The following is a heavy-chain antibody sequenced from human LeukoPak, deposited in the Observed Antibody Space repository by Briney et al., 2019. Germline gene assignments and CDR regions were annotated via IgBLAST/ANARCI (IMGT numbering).Heavy chain of an antibody. CDR1: GFTFSTYS. J-gene: IGHJ4*02. CDR2: ISGSSTYI. D-gene: IGHD3-3*01. Sequence: GGSLRLSCAASGFTFSTYSMNWVRQAPGKGLEWVSYISGSSTYIFYADSVKGRFTISRDNAKNSLYLQMNSLRAEDTAVYYCARDFLDYWGQGTLVTVSS. CDR3: ARDFLDY. V-gene: IGHV3-21*01.